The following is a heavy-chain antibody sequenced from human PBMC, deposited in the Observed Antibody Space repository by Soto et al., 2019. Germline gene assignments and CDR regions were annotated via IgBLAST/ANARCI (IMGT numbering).Heavy chain of an antibody. Sequence: ASVKVSCKASGYTFTDYGISWVRQAPGEGLEWMGSISAYNGNTNYPQNLQGRVTMTTDTSTSTAYMELRSLSPDDTAVYYCGIGRSGQIVVFYWGQGPPVTVSS. V-gene: IGHV1-18*01. D-gene: IGHD3-22*01. J-gene: IGHJ4*02. CDR2: ISAYNGNT. CDR3: GIGRSGQIVVFY. CDR1: GYTFTDYG.